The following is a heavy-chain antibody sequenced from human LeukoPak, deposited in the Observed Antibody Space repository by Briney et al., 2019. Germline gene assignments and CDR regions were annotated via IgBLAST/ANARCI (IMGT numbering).Heavy chain of an antibody. CDR2: IYYSGST. D-gene: IGHD3-22*01. V-gene: IGHV4-39*01. CDR1: GGSISSSSYY. Sequence: PSETLSLTCAVSGGSISSSSYYWGWTRQPPGKGLEWIGSIYYSGSTYYNPSLKSRVTISVDTSKNQFSLKLSSVTAADTAVYYCAGEYYYDSSGYDWFDPWGQGTLVTVSS. J-gene: IGHJ5*02. CDR3: AGEYYYDSSGYDWFDP.